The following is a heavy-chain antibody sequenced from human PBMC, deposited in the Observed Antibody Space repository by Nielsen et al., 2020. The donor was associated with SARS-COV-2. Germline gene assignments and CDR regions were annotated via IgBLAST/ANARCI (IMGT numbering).Heavy chain of an antibody. CDR3: ARDSYIVPTNYYFDY. V-gene: IGHV3-7*01. J-gene: IGHJ4*02. CDR1: GASISSNVW. CDR2: IKHDGSEQ. D-gene: IGHD5-12*01. Sequence: ETLSLTCGVSGASISSNVWWSWVRQAPGKGLEWLANIKHDGSEQYYVDSVKGRFTMSRDNAKNLLYLQMNSLRDDDTAVYYCARDSYIVPTNYYFDYWGQGALVTVSS.